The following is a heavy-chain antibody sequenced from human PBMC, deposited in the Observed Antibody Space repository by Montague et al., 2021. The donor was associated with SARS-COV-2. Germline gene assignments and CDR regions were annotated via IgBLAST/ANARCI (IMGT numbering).Heavy chain of an antibody. J-gene: IGHJ3*02. D-gene: IGHD3-16*01. Sequence: SETLSLTCSVSGDSISSYYYNWIRQTPGKGLEWIGYAHYVPSTNSANTNSNPSLKRRVTISLDTSENQFSLKLSSVTAADTAVYYCARTWRFGQSYGLDIWGQGTMVTVSS. CDR1: GDSISSYY. CDR2: AHYVPSTNSANT. CDR3: ARTWRFGQSYGLDI. V-gene: IGHV4-59*01.